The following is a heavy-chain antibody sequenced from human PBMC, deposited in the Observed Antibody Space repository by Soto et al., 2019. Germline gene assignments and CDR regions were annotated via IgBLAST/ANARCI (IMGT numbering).Heavy chain of an antibody. D-gene: IGHD3-16*01. CDR3: TRASSLDFDF. Sequence: GGSLRLSCTTSGFTFGDYALSWVRQAPGKGLEWVGFIRRNAYGGTTDYAASVKGRFTISRDDSKSIAYLQMNSLRTEDTALYYCTRASSLDFDFWGQGTLVTVS. CDR1: GFTFGDYA. J-gene: IGHJ4*02. V-gene: IGHV3-49*04. CDR2: IRRNAYGGTT.